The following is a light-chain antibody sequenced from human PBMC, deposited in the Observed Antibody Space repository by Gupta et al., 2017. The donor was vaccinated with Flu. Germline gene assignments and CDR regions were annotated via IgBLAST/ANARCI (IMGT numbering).Light chain of an antibody. CDR1: SSYIGNNA. CDR2: SNY. V-gene: IGLV1-44*01. CDR3: AAGDGSVNGWV. J-gene: IGLJ3*02. Sequence: SLLSQSPSPSGTTGLSITITCSGSSSYIGNNAVPWYQHVPRTAPKLLIDSNYPRPSGVPGRFSGTKSDTSASLAIGGLQSEDEADYYCAAGDGSVNGWVFGGGTKLTVL.